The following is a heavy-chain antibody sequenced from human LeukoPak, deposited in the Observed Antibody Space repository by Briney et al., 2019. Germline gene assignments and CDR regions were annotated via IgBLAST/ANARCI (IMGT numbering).Heavy chain of an antibody. D-gene: IGHD2-2*01. CDR3: ARGCSSTSCWLRMDV. CDR2: IYYSGST. V-gene: IGHV4-39*01. Sequence: SETLSLTCTVSGGSISSSSHYWGWIRQSPGKGLEWIGSIYYSGSTYYNPSLKSRVTISVDTSKNQFSLNLSSVTAADTSVYYCARGCSSTSCWLRMDVWGQGTTVTVSS. J-gene: IGHJ6*02. CDR1: GGSISSSSHY.